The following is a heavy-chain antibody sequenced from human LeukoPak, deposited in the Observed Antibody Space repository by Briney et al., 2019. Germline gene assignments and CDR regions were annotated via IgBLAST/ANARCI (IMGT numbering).Heavy chain of an antibody. D-gene: IGHD1-26*01. CDR3: AKALSGSYPFDY. J-gene: IGHJ4*02. CDR2: ISGSGGST. V-gene: IGHV3-23*01. CDR1: GFTFSNAW. Sequence: SGGSLRLSCAASGFTFSNAWMSWVRQAPGKGLEWVSAISGSGGSTYYADSVKGRFTISRDNSKNTLYLQMNSLRAEDTAVYYCAKALSGSYPFDYWGQGTLVTVSS.